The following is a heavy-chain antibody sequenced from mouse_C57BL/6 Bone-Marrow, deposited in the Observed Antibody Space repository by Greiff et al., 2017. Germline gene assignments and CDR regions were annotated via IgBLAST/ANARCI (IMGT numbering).Heavy chain of an antibody. CDR1: GYTFTDYY. Sequence: QVQLQQSGAELVRPGASVKLSCKASGYTFTDYYINWVKQRPGQGLEWIARIYPGSGNTYYNEKFKGKATLTTEKSSSTAYMQLSSLTSEDSAVYFCARGFDYYGSTFDYWGQGTTLTVSS. CDR2: IYPGSGNT. CDR3: ARGFDYYGSTFDY. V-gene: IGHV1-76*01. D-gene: IGHD1-1*01. J-gene: IGHJ2*01.